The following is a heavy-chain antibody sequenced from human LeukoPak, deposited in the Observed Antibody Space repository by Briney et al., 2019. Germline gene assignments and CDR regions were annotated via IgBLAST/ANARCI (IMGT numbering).Heavy chain of an antibody. CDR2: MNPNSGGT. D-gene: IGHD2-2*01. Sequence: ASVKVSCKASGYTFSGYYIRWVRQAPGQGLEWMGWMNPNSGGTNYAQKFQGRVTMTRDTSISTAYMELSRLRSDDTAVYYCTRDHQLPLLGWFDPWGQGTLVTVSS. CDR1: GYTFSGYY. V-gene: IGHV1-2*02. CDR3: TRDHQLPLLGWFDP. J-gene: IGHJ5*02.